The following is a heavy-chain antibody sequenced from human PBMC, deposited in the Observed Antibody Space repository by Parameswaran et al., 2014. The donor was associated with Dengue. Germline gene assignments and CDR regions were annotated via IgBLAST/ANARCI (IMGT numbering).Heavy chain of an antibody. CDR2: ISYDGTNT. J-gene: IGHJ4*02. D-gene: IGHD2-2*01. Sequence: VRQMPGKGLEWVAIISYDGTNTLYADSVKGRLTTSRDNSKNTLYLQMNSLTAEDTAVYYCAKGLFGPVLVPSALDYWGQGALVTVSS. CDR3: AKGLFGPVLVPSALDY. V-gene: IGHV3-30*18.